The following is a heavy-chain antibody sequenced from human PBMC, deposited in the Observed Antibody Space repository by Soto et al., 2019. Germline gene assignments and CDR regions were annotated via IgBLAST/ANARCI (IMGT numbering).Heavy chain of an antibody. J-gene: IGHJ4*02. D-gene: IGHD3-10*01. CDR2: ISGSGGST. V-gene: IGHV3-23*01. Sequence: ASVKVSCAASGFTFSSYAMSWVRQAPGKGLEWVSAISGSGGSTYYADSVKGRFTISRDNSKNTLYLQMNSLRAEDTAVYYCAKEGFGESNFDYWGQGTLVTVSS. CDR3: AKEGFGESNFDY. CDR1: GFTFSSYA.